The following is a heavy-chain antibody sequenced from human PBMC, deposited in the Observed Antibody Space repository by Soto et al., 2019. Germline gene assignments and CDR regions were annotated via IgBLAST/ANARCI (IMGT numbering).Heavy chain of an antibody. V-gene: IGHV3-23*01. CDR3: AKDSSSWPKGWFDP. D-gene: IGHD6-13*01. Sequence: RLSCAAPGFTFSSYAMSWVRQAPGKGLEWVSAISGSGGSTYYADSVKGRFTISRDNSKNTLYLQMNSLRAEDTAVYYCAKDSSSWPKGWFDPWGQGTLVTVSS. J-gene: IGHJ5*02. CDR1: GFTFSSYA. CDR2: ISGSGGST.